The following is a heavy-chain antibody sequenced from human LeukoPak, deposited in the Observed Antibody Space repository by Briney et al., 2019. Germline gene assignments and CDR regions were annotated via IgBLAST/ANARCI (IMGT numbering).Heavy chain of an antibody. Sequence: GVSLRLSCAASEFIFSNYWMSWVRQAPGKGLEWVANIKQDGSEKDFVDSVKGRFTISRDNAKNSLYLQMNSLRAEDTAVYYCARGTVGGSYFDYWGQGTLVTLSS. CDR1: EFIFSNYW. CDR3: ARGTVGGSYFDY. D-gene: IGHD1-26*01. V-gene: IGHV3-7*03. CDR2: IKQDGSEK. J-gene: IGHJ4*02.